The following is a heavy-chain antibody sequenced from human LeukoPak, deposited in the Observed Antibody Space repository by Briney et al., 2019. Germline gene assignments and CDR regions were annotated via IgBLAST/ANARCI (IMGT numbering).Heavy chain of an antibody. D-gene: IGHD1-1*01. V-gene: IGHV4-59*01. J-gene: IGHJ4*02. CDR1: GGSISSYY. CDR2: IYYSGST. Sequence: PSETLSLTCTVSGGSISSYYWSWIRQPPGKGLEWIGYIYYSGSTNYNPSLKSRVTISVDTSKNQFSLKLSSVTAADTAVYYCGGGDPNSIFDYWGQGTLVTVSS. CDR3: GGGDPNSIFDY.